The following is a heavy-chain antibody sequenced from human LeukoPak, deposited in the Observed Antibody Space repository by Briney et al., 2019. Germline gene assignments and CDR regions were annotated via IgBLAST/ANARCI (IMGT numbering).Heavy chain of an antibody. CDR3: ARGRIAVAGKRYYYNGMDV. V-gene: IGHV4-34*01. J-gene: IGHJ6*02. D-gene: IGHD6-13*01. CDR2: INHSGST. CDR1: GGSVSGYY. Sequence: SATLSPTCAVYGGSVSGYYWSWIRQPPGKGLEWTGEINHSGSTNYNPSLKSRVTISVDTSKNQFSLKLSSVTAADTAVYYCARGRIAVAGKRYYYNGMDVWGQGTTVTVSS.